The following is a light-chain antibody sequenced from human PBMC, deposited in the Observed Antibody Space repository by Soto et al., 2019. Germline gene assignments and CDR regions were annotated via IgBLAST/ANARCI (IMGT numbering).Light chain of an antibody. V-gene: IGKV3D-20*01. CDR2: DAS. CDR3: QQYGRSPLT. J-gene: IGKJ5*01. CDR1: QSVISSY. Sequence: EIVLTQSPATLSLSPGERATLSCGASQSVISSYLAWYQQKPGLAPRLLIYDASSRATGIPDRFSGSGSGTAFILTSSRLEPEDFAVYYCQQYGRSPLTFGKGTRLEIK.